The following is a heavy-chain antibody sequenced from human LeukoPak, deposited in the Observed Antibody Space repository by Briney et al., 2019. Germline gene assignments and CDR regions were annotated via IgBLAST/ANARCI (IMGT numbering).Heavy chain of an antibody. V-gene: IGHV3-7*01. CDR1: GFTLSSYW. J-gene: IGHJ4*02. CDR2: IDGDGSTE. Sequence: QPGGSLRLSCVASGFTLSSYWMSWVRQAPGKGLEWVANIDGDGSTEAYVDSLKGRFTISRDNAKNSLYLQMNNLRVEDTAVYYCARGGAAFAESVYWGQGTLVTVSP. D-gene: IGHD3-3*01. CDR3: ARGGAAFAESVY.